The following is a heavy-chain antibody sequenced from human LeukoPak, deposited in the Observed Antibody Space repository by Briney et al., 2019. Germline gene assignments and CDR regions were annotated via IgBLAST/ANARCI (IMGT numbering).Heavy chain of an antibody. D-gene: IGHD5-18*01. J-gene: IGHJ4*02. CDR3: ARHLSGVTGYTYGRGIDY. CDR1: GFTFSSYN. V-gene: IGHV3-21*01. CDR2: ISSSSSYT. Sequence: GGSLRLSCAASGFTFSSYNMNWVRQAPGKGLEWVSSISSSSSYTYYADSVKGRFTISRDNAKNSLYLQMNSLRAEDTCVYYCARHLSGVTGYTYGRGIDYWGQGTLVTVSS.